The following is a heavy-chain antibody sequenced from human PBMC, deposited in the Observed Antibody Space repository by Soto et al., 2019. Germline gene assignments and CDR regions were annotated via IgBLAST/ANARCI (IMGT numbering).Heavy chain of an antibody. CDR3: ARGGPTSADYYYGMDV. V-gene: IGHV1-18*01. Sequence: QVQLVQSGAEVRRPGASVKVSCTASGYTFSNDGINWVRQAPGQGLEWMGWISAYNGNTEYAKNFQGRVTMTTDTSTSTAYMELRSLRSDDTAVYSCARGGPTSADYYYGMDVWGLGTTVTVSS. CDR1: GYTFSNDG. D-gene: IGHD3-10*01. CDR2: ISAYNGNT. J-gene: IGHJ6*02.